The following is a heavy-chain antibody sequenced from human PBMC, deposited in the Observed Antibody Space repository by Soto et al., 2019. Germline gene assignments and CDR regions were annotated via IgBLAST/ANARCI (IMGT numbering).Heavy chain of an antibody. J-gene: IGHJ6*02. CDR1: GYTLTELS. V-gene: IGHV1-24*01. CDR2: FDPEDGET. D-gene: IGHD1-26*01. CDR3: ARLRLMSGQYYYYYGMDV. Sequence: ASVKVSCKVSGYTLTELSMHWVRQAPGEGLEWMGGFDPEDGETIYAQQFQGRVTMTEDTSTDTAYMELSSLRSEDTAVYYCARLRLMSGQYYYYYGMDVWGQGTTVTVSS.